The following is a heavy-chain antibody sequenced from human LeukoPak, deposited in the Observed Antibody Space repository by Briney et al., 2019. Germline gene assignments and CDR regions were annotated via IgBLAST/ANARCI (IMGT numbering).Heavy chain of an antibody. D-gene: IGHD4-17*01. CDR3: ARENLYYGDYHLGFDY. CDR2: IIPIFGTA. Sequence: SVKVSCKASGGTCSSYAISWVRQAPGQGLEWMGGIIPIFGTANYAQKFQGRVTITADESTSTAYMELSSLRSEDTAVYYCARENLYYGDYHLGFDYWGQGTLVTVSS. V-gene: IGHV1-69*13. CDR1: GGTCSSYA. J-gene: IGHJ4*02.